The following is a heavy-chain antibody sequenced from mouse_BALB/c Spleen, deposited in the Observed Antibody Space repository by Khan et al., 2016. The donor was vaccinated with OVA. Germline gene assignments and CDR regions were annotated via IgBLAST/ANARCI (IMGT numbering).Heavy chain of an antibody. J-gene: IGHJ3*01. D-gene: IGHD2-14*01. Sequence: VKLLESGAELARPGASVKMSCKASGYTFTSYTIHWIKQRPGQGLEWIGYINPSNGDTNYNQKFKDKATLTIDKSSTTAYLQLSSLTSDDSAVYDCVRSGAYHRNADWIAYWGQGTLVTVSA. CDR1: GYTFTSYT. CDR3: VRSGAYHRNADWIAY. CDR2: INPSNGDT. V-gene: IGHV1-4*01.